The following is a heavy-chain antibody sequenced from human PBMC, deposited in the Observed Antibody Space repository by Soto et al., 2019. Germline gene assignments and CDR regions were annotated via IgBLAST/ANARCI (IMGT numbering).Heavy chain of an antibody. CDR2: INPKTGGT. CDR3: AKDGGPAFTFDH. Sequence: VQLEQSGAEVKKPGASVKVSCKASGYTFSGHYMQWVRQAPGQAPEWMGWINPKTGGTKFAPKFQGRVTVTRDTAISTVYMEIFGLTSDDSAVYYCAKDGGPAFTFDHWGLGTLVIVSS. CDR1: GYTFSGHY. V-gene: IGHV1-2*02. J-gene: IGHJ4*02. D-gene: IGHD6-25*01.